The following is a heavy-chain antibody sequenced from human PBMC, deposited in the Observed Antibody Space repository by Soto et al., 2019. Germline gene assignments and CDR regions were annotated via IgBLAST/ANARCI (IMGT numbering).Heavy chain of an antibody. CDR1: GYTFTIYG. CDR2: ISAYNGNT. CDR3: ARDLPMVRGAIPLRGDCYSDY. V-gene: IGHV1-18*04. J-gene: IGHJ4*02. Sequence: ASVKVSCKASGYTFTIYGISWVRQATGQGLEWMGWISAYNGNTNYAQKLQGRVTMTTDTSTSTAYMELRSLRSDDTAVYYCARDLPMVRGAIPLRGDCYSDYWGQGTLVTVSS. D-gene: IGHD3-10*01.